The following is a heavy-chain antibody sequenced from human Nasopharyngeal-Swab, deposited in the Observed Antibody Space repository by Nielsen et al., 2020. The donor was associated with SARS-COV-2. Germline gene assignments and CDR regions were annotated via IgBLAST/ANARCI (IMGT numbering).Heavy chain of an antibody. Sequence: ESLKISCAASGFTFSSYSMNWVRQAPGKGLEWVSSISSSSSYIYYADSVKGRFTISRDNAKNSLYLQMNSLRAEDTAVYYCARASGDYEVYFDYWGQGTLVTVSS. CDR3: ARASGDYEVYFDY. D-gene: IGHD4-17*01. CDR2: ISSSSSYI. V-gene: IGHV3-21*01. J-gene: IGHJ4*02. CDR1: GFTFSSYS.